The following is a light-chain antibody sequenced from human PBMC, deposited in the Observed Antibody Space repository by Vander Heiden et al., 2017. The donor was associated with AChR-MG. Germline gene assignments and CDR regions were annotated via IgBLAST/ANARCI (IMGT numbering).Light chain of an antibody. CDR2: AAS. CDR1: QSINTY. J-gene: IGKJ2*03. V-gene: IGKV1-39*01. CDR3: QQSDSTPYS. Sequence: DIQMTQSPSSLSASVGDRVTITCRASQSINTYLSWYRQKPGKAPELLIYAASSLESGVPSRFSGSGSGTDFTLTITSLQPEDFVIYYCQQSDSTPYSFGQGTNLEMK.